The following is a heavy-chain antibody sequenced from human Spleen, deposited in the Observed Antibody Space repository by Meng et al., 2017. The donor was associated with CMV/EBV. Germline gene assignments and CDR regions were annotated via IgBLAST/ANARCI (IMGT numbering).Heavy chain of an antibody. Sequence: GESLKISCAASGFIFSSYAMSWVRQAPGKGLEWVSIIYSDGSATYYAASVKGRFTISRDNSKKMLFLQMNSLRAEDTAVYYCAKDLRSTPDPGIVVVPAFDYWGQGTLVTVSS. CDR3: AKDLRSTPDPGIVVVPAFDY. CDR2: IYSDGSAT. CDR1: GFIFSSYA. J-gene: IGHJ4*02. V-gene: IGHV3-23*03. D-gene: IGHD2-2*01.